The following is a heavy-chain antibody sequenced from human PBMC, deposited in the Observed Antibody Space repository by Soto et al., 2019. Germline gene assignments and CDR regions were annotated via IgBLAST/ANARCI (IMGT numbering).Heavy chain of an antibody. J-gene: IGHJ6*03. CDR3: ARGRRRYCSGGSCYLYYYYYYMDV. CDR1: GYTFTSYV. V-gene: IGHV1-18*01. D-gene: IGHD2-15*01. CDR2: ISAYNGNT. Sequence: GASVKVSCKASGYTFTSYVISWVRQAPGQGPEWMGWISAYNGNTNYAQKLQGRVTMTTDTSTSTAYMELRSLRSDDTAVYYCARGRRRYCSGGSCYLYYYYYYMDVWGKGTTVTVSS.